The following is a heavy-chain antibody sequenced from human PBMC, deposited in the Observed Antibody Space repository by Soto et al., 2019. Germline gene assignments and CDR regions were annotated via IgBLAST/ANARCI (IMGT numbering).Heavy chain of an antibody. CDR3: ARVRSGGSSDPYYYYYYMDV. CDR1: GFTVDDYG. CDR2: INWNGGST. Sequence: PGGSLRLSCAASGFTVDDYGMSWVRQAPGKGLEWVSGINWNGGSTGYADSVKGRFTISRDNAKNSLYLQMNSLRAEDTALYHCARVRSGGSSDPYYYYYYMDVWGKGTTVTVSS. V-gene: IGHV3-20*01. J-gene: IGHJ6*03. D-gene: IGHD2-15*01.